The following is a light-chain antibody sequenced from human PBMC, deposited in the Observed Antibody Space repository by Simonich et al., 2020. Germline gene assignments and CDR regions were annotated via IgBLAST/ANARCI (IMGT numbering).Light chain of an antibody. CDR2: WAS. V-gene: IGKV4-1*01. CDR1: QSVLYSSNNKNY. CDR3: QQYYSTPYT. Sequence: DIVMTQSPDSLAVSLGERATLHCKSSQSVLYSSNNKNYLAWYQQKPGQPPKLLIYWASTRESGVPDRFSGSGSGTDFTLTISSLQAEDVAVYYCQQYYSTPYTFGQGTKLKIK. J-gene: IGKJ2*01.